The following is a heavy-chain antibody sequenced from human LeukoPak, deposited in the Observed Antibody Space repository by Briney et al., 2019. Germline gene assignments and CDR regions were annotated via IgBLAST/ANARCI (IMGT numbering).Heavy chain of an antibody. D-gene: IGHD4-23*01. CDR1: GFTVSSTY. CDR3: ARDNYGGNLDY. J-gene: IGHJ4*02. Sequence: GGSLRLSRAASGFTVSSTYMSWVRQAPGKGLEWVSVIYTGGSTYYADSVKGRFTISRDNSKNTLYLQMNSLRAEDTAVYYCARDNYGGNLDYWGQGTLVTVSS. CDR2: IYTGGST. V-gene: IGHV3-53*01.